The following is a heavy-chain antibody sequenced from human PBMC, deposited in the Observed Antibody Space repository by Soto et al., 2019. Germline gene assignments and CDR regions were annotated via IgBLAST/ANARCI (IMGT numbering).Heavy chain of an antibody. CDR1: GGSISSYY. CDR2: IYYSGST. Sequence: SETLSLTCTVSGGSISSYYWSWIRQPPGKGLEWIGYIYYSGSTNYNPSLKSRVTISVDTSKNQFSLKLSFVTAADTAVYYCARSYLYYSNLDYWGQGTLVTVSS. D-gene: IGHD4-4*01. J-gene: IGHJ4*02. CDR3: ARSYLYYSNLDY. V-gene: IGHV4-59*01.